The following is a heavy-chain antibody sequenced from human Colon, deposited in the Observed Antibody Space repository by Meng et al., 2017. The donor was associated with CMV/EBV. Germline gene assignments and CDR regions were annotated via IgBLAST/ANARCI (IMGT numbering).Heavy chain of an antibody. J-gene: IGHJ6*02. CDR2: ISSSSSAI. CDR3: ARDFWDTDYTGYGMED. V-gene: IGHV3-48*02. Sequence: GGSLRLSCAASGFSFSNNPMNWVRQAPGRGLEWISYISSSSSAIEYADSVKGRFTSSRDNAKSSMYLQMNSLRDEDTAVYYCARDFWDTDYTGYGMEDWGQGTTVTVSS. D-gene: IGHD3-16*01. CDR1: GFSFSNNP.